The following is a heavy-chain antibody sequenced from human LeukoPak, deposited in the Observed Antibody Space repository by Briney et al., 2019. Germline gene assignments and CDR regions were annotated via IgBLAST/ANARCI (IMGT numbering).Heavy chain of an antibody. V-gene: IGHV3-23*01. CDR2: ISGSGGST. J-gene: IGHJ4*02. D-gene: IGHD3-22*01. CDR1: GFTFSSYE. Sequence: SGGSLRLSCAASGFTFSSYEMNWVRQAPGKGLEWVSAISGSGGSTYYADSVKGRFTISRDNSKNTLYLQMNSLRAEDTAVYYCAKDSTKGYYDSSGYYSFDYWGQGTLVTVSS. CDR3: AKDSTKGYYDSSGYYSFDY.